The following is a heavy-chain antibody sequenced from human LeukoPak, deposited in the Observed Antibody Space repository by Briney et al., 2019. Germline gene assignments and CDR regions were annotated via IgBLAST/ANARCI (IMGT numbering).Heavy chain of an antibody. CDR1: GGSIGSYY. CDR2: IYYSGST. J-gene: IGHJ5*02. CDR3: ARQGDYYDSSGYL. Sequence: PSETLSLTCTVSGGSIGSYYWSWIRQPPGKGLEWIGYIYYSGSTNYNPSLKSRVTISVDTSKNQFSLKLSSVTAADTAVYYCARQGDYYDSSGYLWGQGTLVTVSS. D-gene: IGHD3-22*01. V-gene: IGHV4-59*01.